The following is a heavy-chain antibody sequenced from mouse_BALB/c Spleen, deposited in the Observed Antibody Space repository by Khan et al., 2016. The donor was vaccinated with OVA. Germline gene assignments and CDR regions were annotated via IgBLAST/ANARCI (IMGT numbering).Heavy chain of an antibody. CDR3: ARGGAAYYRDDGGAMEY. CDR1: GYTFTTAG. J-gene: IGHJ4*01. CDR2: INTHSGVP. D-gene: IGHD2-14*01. V-gene: IGHV9-4*02. Sequence: MQLVESGPELKKSGETVRISCKASGYTFTTAGMQWVQKMPGKGLKWIGWINTHSGVPKYAEDFKGRFAFSLETSASTAYLQITNLKNEDTATXFCARGGAAYYRDDGGAMEYWGQGTSVTVSS.